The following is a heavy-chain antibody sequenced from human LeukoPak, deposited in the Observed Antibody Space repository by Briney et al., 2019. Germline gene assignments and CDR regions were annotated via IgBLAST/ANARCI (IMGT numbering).Heavy chain of an antibody. D-gene: IGHD4-17*01. Sequence: KPSETLSLTCTVSGGSISSSSYYWGWIRQPPGKGLEWIGSIYYSGSTYNNPSLKSRVTISVDTSKNQFSLKLSSVTAADTAVYYCARDLRGWFDPWGQGTLVTVSS. J-gene: IGHJ5*02. V-gene: IGHV4-39*02. CDR1: GGSISSSSYY. CDR2: IYYSGST. CDR3: ARDLRGWFDP.